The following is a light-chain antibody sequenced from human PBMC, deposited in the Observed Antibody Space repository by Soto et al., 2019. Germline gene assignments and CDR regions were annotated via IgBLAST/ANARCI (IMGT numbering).Light chain of an antibody. CDR3: QQYNDWPFT. Sequence: IVMTQSPGTLSVSPGERATLSCRASQSVSVNLAWYQQKPGQAPRLLIYGVSTRATGIPARFSGSESGTEFTLTISSLQSEDCAVYYCQQYNDWPFTFGPGTKVDIK. J-gene: IGKJ3*01. V-gene: IGKV3-15*01. CDR1: QSVSVN. CDR2: GVS.